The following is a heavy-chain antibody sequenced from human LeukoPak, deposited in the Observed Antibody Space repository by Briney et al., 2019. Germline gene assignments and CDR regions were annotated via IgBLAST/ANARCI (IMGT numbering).Heavy chain of an antibody. V-gene: IGHV3-30*04. Sequence: PGGSLRLSCAASGFTFSSYAMHWVRQAPGKGLEWVAVISYDGSNKYYADSVKGRFTISRDNSKNTLYLQMNSLRAEDTAVYYCARDDCSGGSCYLYAFDIWGQGTMVTVSS. CDR3: ARDDCSGGSCYLYAFDI. CDR1: GFTFSSYA. J-gene: IGHJ3*02. CDR2: ISYDGSNK. D-gene: IGHD2-15*01.